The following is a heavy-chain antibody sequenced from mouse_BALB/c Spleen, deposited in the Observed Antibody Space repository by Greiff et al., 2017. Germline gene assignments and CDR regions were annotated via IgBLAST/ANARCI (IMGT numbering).Heavy chain of an antibody. CDR1: GFTFSSFG. Sequence: EVQVVESGGGLVQPGGSRKLSCAASGFTFSSFGMHWVRQAPEKGLEWVAYISSGSSTIYYADTVKGRFTISRDNPKNTLFLQMTSLRSEDTAMYYCARSGLWDYWGQGTTLTVSS. D-gene: IGHD1-1*02. J-gene: IGHJ2*01. CDR3: ARSGLWDY. CDR2: ISSGSSTI. V-gene: IGHV5-17*02.